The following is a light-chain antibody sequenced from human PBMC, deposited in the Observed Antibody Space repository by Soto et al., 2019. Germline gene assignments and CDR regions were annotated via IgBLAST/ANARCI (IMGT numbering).Light chain of an antibody. CDR3: QKYNRAPWT. V-gene: IGKV1-27*01. Sequence: DIQMTQSPSSLSASVGDRVTITCRASQGISNYLAWYQQKPGKGPKFLIYAASTLQSGVLSRFSGSGSGTDFSLSITCVQPEDVASYYCQKYNRAPWTLGQGTKVEIK. CDR2: AAS. J-gene: IGKJ1*01. CDR1: QGISNY.